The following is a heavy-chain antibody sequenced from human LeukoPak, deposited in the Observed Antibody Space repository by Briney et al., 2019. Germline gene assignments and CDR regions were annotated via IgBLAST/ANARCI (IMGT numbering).Heavy chain of an antibody. Sequence: QSRGSLRLSCAASGFTVSSNYMSWVRQAPGRGLEWVSVIYSDGDTRYADSVKGRFTISRDNSKNTLYLQMNSLRAEDTALYYCARERGRGVISPYFDQWGQGSLVTVSS. CDR3: ARERGRGVISPYFDQ. CDR2: IYSDGDT. V-gene: IGHV3-66*01. CDR1: GFTVSSNY. D-gene: IGHD3-10*01. J-gene: IGHJ4*02.